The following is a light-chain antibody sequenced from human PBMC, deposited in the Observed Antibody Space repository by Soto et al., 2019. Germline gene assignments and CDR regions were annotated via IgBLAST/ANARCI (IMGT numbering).Light chain of an antibody. CDR1: RAISNY. CDR2: AAS. J-gene: IGKJ2*01. V-gene: IGKV1-9*01. CDR3: QQINSWPYT. Sequence: DIQLTQSPSFLSASVGDRVTITCRASRAISNYVAWYQQKPGKAPKLLIYAASTLQSGVTARFSGSGSGTEFTLTIGSLQPEDFATYYCQQINSWPYTFGQGTKVEIK.